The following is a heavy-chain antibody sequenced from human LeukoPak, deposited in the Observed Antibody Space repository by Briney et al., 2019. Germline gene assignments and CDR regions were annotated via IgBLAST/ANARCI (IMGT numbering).Heavy chain of an antibody. V-gene: IGHV4-59*01. Sequence: SETLSLTCTISGGSISSYYWTWIRQSPGKGLEWIGFIYHSGSTDYNPSLKSRVIMSLDMSNNQFSLRLSSVTAADTAVYYCAREGMYSSSSYFDYWGQGTLVTVSS. CDR2: IYHSGST. J-gene: IGHJ4*02. CDR3: AREGMYSSSSYFDY. CDR1: GGSISSYY. D-gene: IGHD6-6*01.